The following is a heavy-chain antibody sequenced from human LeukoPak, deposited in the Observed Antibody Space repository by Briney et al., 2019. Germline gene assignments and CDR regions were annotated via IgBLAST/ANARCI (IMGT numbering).Heavy chain of an antibody. CDR2: LYSTGET. V-gene: IGHV3-66*04. CDR1: GFTIRGDY. Sequence: PGGSLRLSCVVSGFTIRGDYMSWVRQAPGMGLEWVSVLYSTGETYYADSVKGRFIISRDNSKNTLYLQMNNLRAEDTAVYYCARHDWFDPWGRGTLVTVSS. J-gene: IGHJ5*02. CDR3: ARHDWFDP.